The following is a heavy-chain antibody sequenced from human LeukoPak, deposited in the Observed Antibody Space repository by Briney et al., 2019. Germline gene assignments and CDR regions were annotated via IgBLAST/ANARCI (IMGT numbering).Heavy chain of an antibody. CDR1: GGSISSSNW. CDR2: IYHSGST. J-gene: IGHJ4*02. Sequence: SGTLSLTCAVSGGSISSSNWWSWVRQPPGKGLEWIGEIYHSGSTNYNPSLKSRVTISVDKSKNQFSLKLSSVTAADTAVYYCARGGSSRIQLWPNPFDYWGQGTLVTVSS. D-gene: IGHD5-18*01. V-gene: IGHV4-4*02. CDR3: ARGGSSRIQLWPNPFDY.